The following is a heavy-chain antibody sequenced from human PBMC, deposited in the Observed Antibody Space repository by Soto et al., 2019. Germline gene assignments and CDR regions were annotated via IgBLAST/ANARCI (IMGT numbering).Heavy chain of an antibody. V-gene: IGHV3-21*01. J-gene: IGHJ4*02. CDR3: ASIAVAGHGGDFDY. Sequence: EVQLVESGGGLVKPGGSLRLSCAASGFTFSSYSMNWVRQAPGKGLEWVSSISSSSSYIYYADSVKGRFTISRDNAKNSLYLQMNSLRAEDTAVYYCASIAVAGHGGDFDYWGQGTMVTVSS. CDR1: GFTFSSYS. D-gene: IGHD6-19*01. CDR2: ISSSSSYI.